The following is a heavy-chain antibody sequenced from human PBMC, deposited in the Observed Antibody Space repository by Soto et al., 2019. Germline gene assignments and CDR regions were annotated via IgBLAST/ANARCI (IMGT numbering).Heavy chain of an antibody. CDR2: TYYTSRWYN. CDR1: GDSVSNKSAA. Sequence: SQTLSLTCAISGDSVSNKSAAWNWIRQSPSRGLEWLGRTYYTSRWYNDYAVSVMGRITINPDTSRNQFSLQLNSVTPEDTAVYYCARDRSPGSPSWHDCRGQRALVTVSS. V-gene: IGHV6-1*01. D-gene: IGHD2-2*01. J-gene: IGHJ4*02. CDR3: ARDRSPGSPSWHDC.